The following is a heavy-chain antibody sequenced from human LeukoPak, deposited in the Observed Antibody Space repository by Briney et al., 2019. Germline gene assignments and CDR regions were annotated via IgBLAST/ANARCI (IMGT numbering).Heavy chain of an antibody. D-gene: IGHD3-10*01. CDR1: GFTFSKYA. CDR2: ISTSGTP. V-gene: IGHV3-23*01. J-gene: IGHJ5*02. Sequence: PGGSLRLSCAASGFTFSKYAMNWVRQAPGKGLEWVSLISTSGTPHYADSVKGRFTISRDNSKNTLYLQMNSLRAEDTAVYYCAKAPYDVLLNNWFDPWGQGTLVTVSS. CDR3: AKAPYDVLLNNWFDP.